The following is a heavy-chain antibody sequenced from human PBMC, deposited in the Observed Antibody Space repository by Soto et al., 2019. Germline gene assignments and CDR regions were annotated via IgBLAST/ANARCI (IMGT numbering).Heavy chain of an antibody. J-gene: IGHJ6*01. D-gene: IGHD3-10*01. CDR3: ARDFYVFRGAGGLDV. V-gene: IGHV4-59*01. CDR1: VDSIDSYY. Sequence: QVQLQESGPGLVKPSETLSLTCTFSVDSIDSYYWSWIRQAPGKVLEWIGYIYYSGSTNYNPSLKRRVSISLDKSRQQFSLRLTSVTAADTAVYYCARDFYVFRGAGGLDVWGQGTTVTVSS. CDR2: IYYSGST.